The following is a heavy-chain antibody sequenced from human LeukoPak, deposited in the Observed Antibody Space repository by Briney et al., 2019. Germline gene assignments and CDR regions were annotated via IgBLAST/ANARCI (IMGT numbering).Heavy chain of an antibody. CDR3: ARAGGVIKPLDY. CDR2: ISNDGSRK. D-gene: IGHD2/OR15-2a*01. J-gene: IGHJ4*02. V-gene: IGHV3-30*03. Sequence: GGSLRLSCAPSGFTFSRHGMHWVRQAPGKGLEWVAIISNDGSRKYYAHSVEGRFTISRDNSKNTLFLQMNSLRAEDTAVFYCARAGGVIKPLDYWGQGTLVTVSS. CDR1: GFTFSRHG.